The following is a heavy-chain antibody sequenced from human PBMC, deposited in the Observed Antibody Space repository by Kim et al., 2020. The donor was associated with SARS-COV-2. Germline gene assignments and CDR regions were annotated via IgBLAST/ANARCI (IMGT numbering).Heavy chain of an antibody. CDR2: ISVSGADT. Sequence: GGSLRLSYAASGFIFSDFAMSWVRQAPGKGLEWVASISVSGADTYYADSVKGRFTIFRDNSKNTLYLQMDSLRAEDTAVYYCARTGRGSPSWYFDRWGRVSLVTVFS. D-gene: IGHD1-26*01. CDR1: GFIFSDFA. CDR3: ARTGRGSPSWYFDR. J-gene: IGHJ2*01. V-gene: IGHV3-23*01.